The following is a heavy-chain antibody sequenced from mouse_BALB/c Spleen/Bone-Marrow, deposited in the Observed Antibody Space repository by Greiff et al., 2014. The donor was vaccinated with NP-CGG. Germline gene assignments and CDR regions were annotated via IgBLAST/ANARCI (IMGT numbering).Heavy chain of an antibody. Sequence: VQLQQSGAELVKPGAPVKLSCKASGYTFTSYWMNWMKQRPGRGLEWIGRTDPSDSETHYNQKFKDKATLTVDKSSSTAYIQLSSLTSEDSAVYYCARSHGYYPYWYFDVWGAGTTVTVSS. CDR2: TDPSDSET. CDR3: ARSHGYYPYWYFDV. D-gene: IGHD2-3*01. J-gene: IGHJ1*01. V-gene: IGHV1-69*02. CDR1: GYTFTSYW.